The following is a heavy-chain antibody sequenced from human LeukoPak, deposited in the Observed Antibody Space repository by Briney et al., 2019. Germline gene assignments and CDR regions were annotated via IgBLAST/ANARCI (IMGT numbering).Heavy chain of an antibody. J-gene: IGHJ5*02. CDR1: GGSFSGYY. CDR3: ARVDGYSYVSGNFYNYWFDP. Sequence: SETLSLTCAVNGGSFSGYYWSWIRQPPGKGLEWIGKISHSGSTNYNASLESRVTISLDSLKNQFSLKLTSVTAADTAVYYCARVDGYSYVSGNFYNYWFDPWGQGTLVTVSS. D-gene: IGHD3-10*01. CDR2: ISHSGST. V-gene: IGHV4-34*01.